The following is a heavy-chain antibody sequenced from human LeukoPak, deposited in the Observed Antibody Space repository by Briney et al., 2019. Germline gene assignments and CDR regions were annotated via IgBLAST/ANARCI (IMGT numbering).Heavy chain of an antibody. CDR1: GLTFSSYA. Sequence: GGFLRLSCSASGLTFSSYAMHWVRQAPGKGLEYISGISRNGDRTYHAGSVKGRFTISRDNSKNTLDLQMSSLSAEDTAVYYCVKGELAMVRAVMAEWGQGSLVTVSS. CDR3: VKGELAMVRAVMAE. D-gene: IGHD3-10*01. J-gene: IGHJ4*02. CDR2: ISRNGDRT. V-gene: IGHV3-64D*06.